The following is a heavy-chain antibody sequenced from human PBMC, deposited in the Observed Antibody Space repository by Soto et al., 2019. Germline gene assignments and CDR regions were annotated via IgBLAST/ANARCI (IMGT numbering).Heavy chain of an antibody. CDR1: GYTFSSYM. D-gene: IGHD2-8*01. CDR3: ARDNGYFDV. CDR2: ISTYSGNT. Sequence: QIQMVQSGAEVKQPGASVKISCKTSGYTFSSYMINWVRQAPGQGLEWMAWISTYSGNTHYAERVQGRVTVTLDKSARTAFMEMRGLTSDDTAVYFCARDNGYFDVWGQGTLGTVSS. V-gene: IGHV1-18*04. J-gene: IGHJ4*02.